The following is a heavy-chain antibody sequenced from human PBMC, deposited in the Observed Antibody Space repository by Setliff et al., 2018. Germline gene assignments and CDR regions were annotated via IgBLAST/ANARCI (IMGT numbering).Heavy chain of an antibody. CDR2: INHSGHT. J-gene: IGHJ4*02. CDR3: AGTPARGTTWLSPFDY. D-gene: IGHD5-12*01. CDR1: GDSFSDYY. Sequence: PSETLSLTCAVYGDSFSDYYWSWIRQPPGQGLEWIEEINHSGHTNYSPSLRSRLTISVDTSRNQISLNLTSVTAADTALYYCAGTPARGTTWLSPFDYWGQGTLVTVSS. V-gene: IGHV4-34*01.